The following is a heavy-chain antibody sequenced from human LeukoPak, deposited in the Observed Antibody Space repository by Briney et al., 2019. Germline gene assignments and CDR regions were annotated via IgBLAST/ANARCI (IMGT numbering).Heavy chain of an antibody. V-gene: IGHV3-30*18. CDR2: ISYDGSNK. D-gene: IGHD1-26*01. Sequence: AGGSLRLSCAASGFTFSSYGMHWVRQAPGKGLEWVAVISYDGSNKYYADSVKGRFTISRDNSKNTLYLQMNSLRAEDTAVYYCAKLYTGARHHGAFDIWGQGTMVTVSS. J-gene: IGHJ3*02. CDR1: GFTFSSYG. CDR3: AKLYTGARHHGAFDI.